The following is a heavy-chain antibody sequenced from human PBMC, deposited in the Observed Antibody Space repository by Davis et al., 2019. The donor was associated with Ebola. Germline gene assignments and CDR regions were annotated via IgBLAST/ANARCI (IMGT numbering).Heavy chain of an antibody. CDR1: DFTVSGNY. CDR2: IRSKAYGGTT. J-gene: IGHJ6*02. V-gene: IGHV3-15*01. Sequence: PGGSLRLSCAASDFTVSGNYVSWVRQAPGKGLEWVGFIRSKAYGGTTDYAAPVKGRFTISRDDSKNTLYLQMNSLKTEDTAVYYCTTDSQGWDVWGQGTTVTVSS. CDR3: TTDSQGWDV.